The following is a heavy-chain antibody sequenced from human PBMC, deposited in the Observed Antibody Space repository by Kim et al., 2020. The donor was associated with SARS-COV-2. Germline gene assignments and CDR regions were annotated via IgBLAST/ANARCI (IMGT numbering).Heavy chain of an antibody. V-gene: IGHV3-30-3*01. CDR1: GFTFSSYA. CDR2: ISYDGSNK. CDR3: ARDGGAAGTLMLDY. Sequence: GGYLRLSCAASGFTFSSYAMHWVRQAPGKGLEWVAVISYDGSNKYYADSVKGRFTISRDNSKNTLYLQMNSLRAEDTAVYYCARDGGAAGTLMLDYWGQGTLVTVSS. J-gene: IGHJ4*02. D-gene: IGHD6-13*01.